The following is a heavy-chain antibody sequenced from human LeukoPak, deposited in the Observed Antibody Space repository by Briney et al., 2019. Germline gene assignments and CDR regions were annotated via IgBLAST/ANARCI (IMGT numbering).Heavy chain of an antibody. CDR1: GFTFSSYA. V-gene: IGHV3-23*01. Sequence: PGGSLRLSCAASGFTFSSYAMTWVRQAPGRGLEWVSTISGNSGSTDYADSVNGRFTVSRDNSRNTLYLQMHSLRADDTAVYYCAKGLSLTSMGIDYWGQGTLVTVPS. D-gene: IGHD3-3*02. J-gene: IGHJ4*02. CDR2: ISGNSGST. CDR3: AKGLSLTSMGIDY.